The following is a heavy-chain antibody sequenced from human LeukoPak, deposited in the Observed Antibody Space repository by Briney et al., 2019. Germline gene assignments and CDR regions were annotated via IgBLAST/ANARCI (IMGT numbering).Heavy chain of an antibody. CDR3: ARGLESCSSGSCFKD. Sequence: PGGSLRLSCAASGFIVSSNYMSWVRQAPGKGLEWVSLIYSSGSTYYTASVKGRFTISRDHSKNTLYLQTNSLRAEDAALYYCARGLESCSSGSCFKDWGQGTLVTVSS. CDR2: IYSSGST. V-gene: IGHV3-53*01. D-gene: IGHD2-15*01. CDR1: GFIVSSNY. J-gene: IGHJ4*02.